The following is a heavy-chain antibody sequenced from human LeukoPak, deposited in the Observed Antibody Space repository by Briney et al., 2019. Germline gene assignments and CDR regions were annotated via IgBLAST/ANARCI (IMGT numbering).Heavy chain of an antibody. CDR2: IWYDGSNK. D-gene: IGHD6-13*01. V-gene: IGHV3-33*01. J-gene: IGHJ4*02. CDR3: ARDSSSGVRYLHY. Sequence: PGGSLRLSCAASGFTFSNYGIHWVRQAPGKGLEWVAVIWYDGSNKYYADSVKGRFTISRHNSKNTLYLQMHSLRGEDTAVYYCARDSSSGVRYLHYLGQGTLVTVSS. CDR1: GFTFSNYG.